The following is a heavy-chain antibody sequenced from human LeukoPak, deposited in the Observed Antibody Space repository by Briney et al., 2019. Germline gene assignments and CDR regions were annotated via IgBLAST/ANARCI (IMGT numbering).Heavy chain of an antibody. J-gene: IGHJ1*01. CDR1: GFTFSSYW. CDR3: ARDMTTATTCYLQH. CDR2: IKQDGSEK. D-gene: IGHD4-17*01. Sequence: GGSLRLPCAASGFTFSSYWMSWVRQAPGKGLEWVANIKQDGSEKYYVDSVKGRFTISRDNAKNSLYLQMNSLRAEDTAVYYCARDMTTATTCYLQHWGQGTLVTVSS. V-gene: IGHV3-7*01.